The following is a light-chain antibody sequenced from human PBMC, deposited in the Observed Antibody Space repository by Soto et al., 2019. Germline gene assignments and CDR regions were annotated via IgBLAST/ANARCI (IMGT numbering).Light chain of an antibody. CDR2: GVS. Sequence: EKVMTQSPGTLSVSPGERATLSCRASQSVSVNLAWYQQKPGQAPRLLIYGVSTRATGIPARFSGSESGTEFTLTISSLQSEDFAVYYCQQYNDWPFTFGPGTKVDIK. CDR3: QQYNDWPFT. V-gene: IGKV3-15*01. CDR1: QSVSVN. J-gene: IGKJ3*01.